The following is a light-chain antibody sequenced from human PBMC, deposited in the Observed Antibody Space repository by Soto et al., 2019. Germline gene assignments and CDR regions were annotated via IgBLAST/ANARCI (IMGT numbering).Light chain of an antibody. CDR1: QSITDC. V-gene: IGKV1-5*03. CDR3: QYWDDYAWT. J-gene: IGKJ1*01. CDR2: KAS. Sequence: DIQMTQSPSTLSASVGDRVTITCRASQSITDCLAWYQQKPGKAPKLLIYKASNLEGGVPSRFSGSGSGTEFTLTISSVQPDDFATYYCQYWDDYAWTFGQGTKVEIK.